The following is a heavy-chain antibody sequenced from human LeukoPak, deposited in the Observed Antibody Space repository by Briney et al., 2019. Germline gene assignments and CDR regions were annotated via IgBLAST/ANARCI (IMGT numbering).Heavy chain of an antibody. CDR3: ARILFWFGAKYYFDY. CDR1: SGFITSSSYY. CDR2: VYYSGAT. D-gene: IGHD3-10*01. V-gene: IGHV4-39*01. J-gene: IGHJ4*02. Sequence: SETLSLTCTVSSGFITSSSYYWGWIRQPPGKGLEWVGTVYYSGATYYNPSLKSRLTMSVDMSKNQFSLQLNSVTATDTAVYYCARILFWFGAKYYFDYWGQGTLVTVFS.